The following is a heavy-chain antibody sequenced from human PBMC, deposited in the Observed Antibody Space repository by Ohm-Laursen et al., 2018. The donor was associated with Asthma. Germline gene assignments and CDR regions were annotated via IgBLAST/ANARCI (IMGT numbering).Heavy chain of an antibody. CDR3: ARARHTSYEESSGYYCFDY. CDR1: GGSISSGDNY. D-gene: IGHD3-22*01. Sequence: SQTLSLTCAVSGGSISSGDNYSSWIRQHPGKGLDWIGYIYHTGNTYYNPSLKSRFTISVDTSKNQFSLRLSSVTAADTAVYYCARARHTSYEESSGYYCFDYWGQGTLVTVSS. V-gene: IGHV4-31*11. J-gene: IGHJ4*02. CDR2: IYHTGNT.